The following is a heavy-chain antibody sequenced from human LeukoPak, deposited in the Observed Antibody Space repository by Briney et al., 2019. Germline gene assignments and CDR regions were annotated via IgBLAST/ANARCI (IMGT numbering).Heavy chain of an antibody. Sequence: SETLSLTCAVSGYSISSGYYWGWIRQPPGKGLEWIGSMYHSGSTYYNPSLKSRVTISVDMSKNQFSLKLSSVTAADTAVYYCATLVPGVWGKGTTVTVSS. CDR1: GYSISSGYY. D-gene: IGHD3-10*01. CDR2: MYHSGST. J-gene: IGHJ6*04. CDR3: ATLVPGV. V-gene: IGHV4-38-2*01.